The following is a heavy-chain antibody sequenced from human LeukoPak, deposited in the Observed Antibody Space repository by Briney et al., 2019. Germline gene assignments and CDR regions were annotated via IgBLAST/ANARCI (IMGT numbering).Heavy chain of an antibody. J-gene: IGHJ5*02. Sequence: SETLSLTCTVSGGSISDATYYWGWIRQVPGKGLEWIASIYFSGNTYSNPSLRSRLSISVDTSENRFSLKLTSVTAADTALYYCARVSAYYDWFDPWGQGTLVIVSS. CDR2: IYFSGNT. CDR3: ARVSAYYDWFDP. CDR1: GGSISDATYY. V-gene: IGHV4-39*02. D-gene: IGHD3-10*01.